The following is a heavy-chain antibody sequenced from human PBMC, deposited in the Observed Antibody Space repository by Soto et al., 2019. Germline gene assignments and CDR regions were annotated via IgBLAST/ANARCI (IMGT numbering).Heavy chain of an antibody. CDR2: IIPILGIA. J-gene: IGHJ4*02. CDR3: ARVVCSGGSCPFDY. CDR1: GGTFSSYT. V-gene: IGHV1-69*02. D-gene: IGHD2-15*01. Sequence: SVKVSCKASGGTFSSYTISWVRQAPGQGLEWMGRIIPILGIANYAQKFQGRVTITADKSTSTAYMELSSLRSEDTAVYYCARVVCSGGSCPFDYWGQGTLVTVSS.